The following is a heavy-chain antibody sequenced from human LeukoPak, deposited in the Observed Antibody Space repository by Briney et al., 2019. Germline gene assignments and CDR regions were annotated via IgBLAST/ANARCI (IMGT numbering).Heavy chain of an antibody. V-gene: IGHV3-53*01. CDR3: ARSGEFWSGYYS. Sequence: PGGSLRLSCAASGFTVSSNYMSWVRQAPGKGLEWVSVTYSGGSTYYADSVKGRFTISRDNSRNTLFLQMNNLRAEDTAVYYCARSGEFWSGYYSWGQGTLVTVSS. D-gene: IGHD3-3*01. CDR1: GFTVSSNY. CDR2: TYSGGST. J-gene: IGHJ5*02.